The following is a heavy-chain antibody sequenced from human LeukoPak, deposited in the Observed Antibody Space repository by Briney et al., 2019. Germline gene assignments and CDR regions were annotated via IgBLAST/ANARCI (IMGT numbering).Heavy chain of an antibody. Sequence: SETLSLTCAVYGGSFSGYYWSWIRQPPGKGLEWIGEINHSGSTNYNPSLKSRVTISVDTSKNQFSLKLSSVTAADTAVYYCASFLAAAGKDYWGQGTLVTVSS. CDR2: INHSGST. CDR1: GGSFSGYY. CDR3: ASFLAAAGKDY. D-gene: IGHD6-13*01. J-gene: IGHJ4*02. V-gene: IGHV4-34*01.